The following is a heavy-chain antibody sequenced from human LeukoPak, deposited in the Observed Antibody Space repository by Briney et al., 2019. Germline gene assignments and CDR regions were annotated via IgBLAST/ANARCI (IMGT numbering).Heavy chain of an antibody. D-gene: IGHD6-6*01. CDR3: ARDMGAAPSNYYYGMDV. Sequence: ASVKVSCKASGYTFTGYYMHWVRQAPGQGLEWMGWINPNSGGTNYAQKFQGRVTMTRDTSISTAYMELSRLRSDDTAAYYCARDMGAAPSNYYYGMDVWGQGTTVTVSS. CDR2: INPNSGGT. CDR1: GYTFTGYY. J-gene: IGHJ6*02. V-gene: IGHV1-2*02.